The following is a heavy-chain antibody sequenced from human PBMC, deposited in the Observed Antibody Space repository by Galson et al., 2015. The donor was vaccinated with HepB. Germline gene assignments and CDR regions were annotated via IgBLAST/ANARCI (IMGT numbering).Heavy chain of an antibody. CDR1: GFSLSTSGMC. Sequence: PSLVKPTQTLTLTCTFSGFSLSTSGMCVSWIRQPPGKALEWLARIDWDDDRYYSTSLKTRLTISKDTSKNQVVLTMTNMDPVDTATYYCARTSLNTNYYYYGMDVWGQGTTVTVSS. J-gene: IGHJ6*02. CDR2: IDWDDDR. CDR3: ARTSLNTNYYYYGMDV. D-gene: IGHD1/OR15-1a*01. V-gene: IGHV2-70*11.